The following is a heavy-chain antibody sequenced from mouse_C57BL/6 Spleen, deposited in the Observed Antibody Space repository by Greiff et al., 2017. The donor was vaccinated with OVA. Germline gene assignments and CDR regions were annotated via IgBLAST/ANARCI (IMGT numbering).Heavy chain of an antibody. V-gene: IGHV1-26*01. D-gene: IGHD1-1*01. J-gene: IGHJ1*03. CDR2: INPNNGGT. Sequence: VQLQQSGPELVKPGASVKISCKASGYTFTDYYMNWVKQSHGKSLEWIGDINPNNGGTSYNQKFKGKATLTVDKSSSTAYMELRSLTSEDSAVYYCARSGGAGSSYGYFDVWGTGTTVTVSS. CDR3: ARSGGAGSSYGYFDV. CDR1: GYTFTDYY.